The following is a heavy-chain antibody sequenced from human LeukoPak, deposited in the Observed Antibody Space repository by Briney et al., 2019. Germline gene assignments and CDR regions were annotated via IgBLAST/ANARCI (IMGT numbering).Heavy chain of an antibody. Sequence: SETLSLTCIVSGSSIRSGGYYWSWIRQHPGKGLEWMGYIYYSGNAYYNPSLTSRVTISVDTSKNQFSLKLSSVTAADTAVYYCARAGYDSSGYSTYYFDYWGQGTLVTVSS. V-gene: IGHV4-31*03. J-gene: IGHJ4*02. CDR3: ARAGYDSSGYSTYYFDY. D-gene: IGHD3-22*01. CDR1: GSSIRSGGYY. CDR2: IYYSGNA.